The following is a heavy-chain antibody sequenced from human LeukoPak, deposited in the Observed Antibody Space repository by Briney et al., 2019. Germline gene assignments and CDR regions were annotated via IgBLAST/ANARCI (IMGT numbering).Heavy chain of an antibody. CDR3: ARGPYSSVSFDY. Sequence: VASVKVSCKASGYTFTSYDINWVRQATGQGLEWMGWMNPNSGNTGYAQKFQGRVTMTRNTSISTAYVELSSLRSEDTAVYYCARGPYSSVSFDYWGQGTLVTVSS. D-gene: IGHD6-19*01. J-gene: IGHJ4*02. V-gene: IGHV1-8*01. CDR1: GYTFTSYD. CDR2: MNPNSGNT.